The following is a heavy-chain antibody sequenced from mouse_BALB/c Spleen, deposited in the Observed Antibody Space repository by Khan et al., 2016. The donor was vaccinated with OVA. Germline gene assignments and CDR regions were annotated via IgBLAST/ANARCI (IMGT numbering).Heavy chain of an antibody. V-gene: IGHV1-18*01. CDR3: ARGGFGSPFAY. Sequence: VQLKQSGPELVKPGASVKIPCKASGYPFTDYNMDWVKQSHGKSLEWIGDITPNNGGTIYNQKFKGKATLTVDKSSSTAYMELRSLTSEDPAVYYCARGGFGSPFAYWGQGTLVTVSA. J-gene: IGHJ3*01. CDR2: ITPNNGGT. CDR1: GYPFTDYN. D-gene: IGHD1-1*01.